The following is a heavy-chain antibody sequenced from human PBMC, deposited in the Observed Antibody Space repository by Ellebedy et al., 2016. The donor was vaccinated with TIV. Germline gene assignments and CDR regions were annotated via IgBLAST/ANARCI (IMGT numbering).Heavy chain of an antibody. CDR3: ARDVSNCVNGVCYWFFDL. J-gene: IGHJ2*01. Sequence: AASVKVSCKASGYTFTSHWMHWVRQAPGQGLEWMGVISPTGTNTHYAQKLQGRVTLTRDTSTSTDYMELSSLRSDDTAVYYCARDVSNCVNGVCYWFFDLWGRGTLVTVSS. V-gene: IGHV1-46*01. CDR1: GYTFTSHW. CDR2: ISPTGTNT. D-gene: IGHD2-8*01.